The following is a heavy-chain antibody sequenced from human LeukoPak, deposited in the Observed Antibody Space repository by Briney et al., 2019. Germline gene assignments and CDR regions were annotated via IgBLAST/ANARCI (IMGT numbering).Heavy chain of an antibody. Sequence: SETLSLTCAVYGGSFSGYYWSWIRQPPGKGLEWIGEINHSGSTNYNPSLKSRVTISVDTSKNQFSLKLSSVTAADTAVYYCARHRTRLNWFDPWGQGTPVTVSS. V-gene: IGHV4-34*01. D-gene: IGHD1-1*01. CDR1: GGSFSGYY. CDR2: INHSGST. J-gene: IGHJ5*02. CDR3: ARHRTRLNWFDP.